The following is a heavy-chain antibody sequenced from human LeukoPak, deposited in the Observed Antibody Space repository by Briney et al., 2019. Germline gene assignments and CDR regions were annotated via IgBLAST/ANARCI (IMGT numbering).Heavy chain of an antibody. CDR3: ATEGFYY. CDR1: GAAFTKYG. CDR2: ISRSGDIT. J-gene: IGHJ4*02. V-gene: IGHV3-23*01. Sequence: GGSLRLSCAASGAAFTKYGMKWVRQAAGAGLEYISGISRSGDITHYGDSVKGRFTISRDNVQNTLYVQMNSLRADDTALYYCATEGFYYWGPGTQVTVSS.